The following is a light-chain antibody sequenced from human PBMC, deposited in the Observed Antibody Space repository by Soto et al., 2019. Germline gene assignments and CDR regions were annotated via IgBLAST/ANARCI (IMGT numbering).Light chain of an antibody. Sequence: SYELTQPPSVSVAPGQTARITCGGTNIGSKSVHWYQQKPGQAPVLVVYDDSDRPSGIPERFSGSNSGNTATLTISRVEAGDEADYYCQFWDSSSDHYVFGTGTKLAVL. CDR3: QFWDSSSDHYV. CDR1: NIGSKS. CDR2: DDS. V-gene: IGLV3-21*02. J-gene: IGLJ1*01.